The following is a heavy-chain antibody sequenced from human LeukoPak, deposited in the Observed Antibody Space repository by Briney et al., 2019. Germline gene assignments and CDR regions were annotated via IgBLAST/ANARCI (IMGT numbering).Heavy chain of an antibody. V-gene: IGHV3-48*01. CDR2: ISSSSSTI. D-gene: IGHD3-3*01. CDR1: GFTFSSYS. Sequence: GGSLRLSCAASGFTFSSYSMNWVRQAPGKGLEWVSYISSSSSTIYYADSVKGRFTISRDNAKNSLYLQMNSLRAEDTAVYYCARGSRLGVVERGAFDIWGQGTMVTVSS. CDR3: ARGSRLGVVERGAFDI. J-gene: IGHJ3*02.